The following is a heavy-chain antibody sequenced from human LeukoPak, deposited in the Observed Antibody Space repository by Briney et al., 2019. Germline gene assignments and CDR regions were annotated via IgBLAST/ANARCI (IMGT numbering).Heavy chain of an antibody. CDR3: AKDKQSDFWSGLGDYYYYGMDV. CDR2: ISGSGVST. CDR1: GFTFSSYA. D-gene: IGHD3-3*01. Sequence: PGGSLRLSCAASGFTFSSYAMSWVRQAPGKGLEWVSAISGSGVSTYYADSVKGRFTISRDNSKNTLYLQMNSLRAEDTAVYYCAKDKQSDFWSGLGDYYYYGMDVWGQGTTVTVSS. V-gene: IGHV3-23*01. J-gene: IGHJ6*02.